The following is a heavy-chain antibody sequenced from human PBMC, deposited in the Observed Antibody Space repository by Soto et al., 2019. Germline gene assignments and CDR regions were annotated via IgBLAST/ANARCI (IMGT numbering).Heavy chain of an antibody. CDR2: ISAYNGDT. V-gene: IGHV1-18*01. D-gene: IGHD2-15*01. Sequence: GASVKVSCKASGYTFTSYGISWLRQAPGQGLEWMGWISAYNGDTNYAQKFQGRVTMTRDTSTSTAYMELRSLRSDDTAVYFCARTRGYCSGGTCYFDYWGQGTLVTVSS. J-gene: IGHJ4*02. CDR1: GYTFTSYG. CDR3: ARTRGYCSGGTCYFDY.